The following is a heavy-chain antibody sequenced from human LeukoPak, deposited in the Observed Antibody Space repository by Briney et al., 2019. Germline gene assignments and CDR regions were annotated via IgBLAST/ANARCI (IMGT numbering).Heavy chain of an antibody. J-gene: IGHJ6*03. Sequence: GGSLRLSCTTSAFTFSDYWMSWVRQTPGKGLEWVANIREDGSEKYYVDSVKGRFTISRDNAKNSLYLQMNSLRAEDTAVYYCAKGGCSSTSCYGHGYYYYYMDVWGKGTTVTISS. CDR3: AKGGCSSTSCYGHGYYYYYMDV. CDR1: AFTFSDYW. CDR2: IREDGSEK. V-gene: IGHV3-7*03. D-gene: IGHD2-2*01.